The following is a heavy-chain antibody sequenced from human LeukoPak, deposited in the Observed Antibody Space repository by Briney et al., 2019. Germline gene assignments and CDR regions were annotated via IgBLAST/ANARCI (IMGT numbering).Heavy chain of an antibody. CDR3: ARVSIAAAVKDFVY. V-gene: IGHV3-20*01. CDR1: GFTFDDYG. Sequence: GGSLRLSCAASGFTFDDYGMSWVRQAPGKGLEWVSGINWNGGSTGYADSVKGRFTISRDNAKNSLYLQMNSLRAEDTALYHCARVSIAAAVKDFVYWGQGTLVTVSS. CDR2: INWNGGST. J-gene: IGHJ4*02. D-gene: IGHD6-13*01.